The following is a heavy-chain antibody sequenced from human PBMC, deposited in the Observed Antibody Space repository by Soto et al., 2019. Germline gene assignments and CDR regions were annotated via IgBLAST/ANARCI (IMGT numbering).Heavy chain of an antibody. V-gene: IGHV4-31*01. CDR1: GGSISSGGYY. J-gene: IGHJ4*02. CDR3: AREPSI. CDR2: IYHNGTT. Sequence: QVQLQESGPGLVKPSQTLSLTCTVSGGSISSGGYYWTWIRQHPGKGLEWIGYIYHNGTTYYNPSITSLLTISVDTSKTQFSLQLSSVTAADTAVYYCAREPSIWGQGTLVTVSS.